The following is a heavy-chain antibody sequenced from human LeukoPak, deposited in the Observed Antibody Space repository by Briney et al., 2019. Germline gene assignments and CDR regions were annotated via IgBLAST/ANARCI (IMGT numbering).Heavy chain of an antibody. J-gene: IGHJ6*02. CDR2: ISGSGGST. CDR3: AKGLGYCSSTSCYGAYYYGMDV. Sequence: GRSLRLSCAASGFTFSSYAMSWVRQAPGKGLEWVSAISGSGGSTHYADSVKGRFTISRDNSKNTLYLQMNSLRAEDTAVYYCAKGLGYCSSTSCYGAYYYGMDVWGQGTTVTVSS. CDR1: GFTFSSYA. D-gene: IGHD2-2*01. V-gene: IGHV3-23*01.